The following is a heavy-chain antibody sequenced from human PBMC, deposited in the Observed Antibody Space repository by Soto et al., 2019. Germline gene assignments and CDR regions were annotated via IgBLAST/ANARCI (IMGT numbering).Heavy chain of an antibody. V-gene: IGHV3-64D*08. D-gene: IGHD3-9*01. Sequence: PVGSLRLSCSASGFTFNTYAMHWVRQAPGRGLEYVSTVGSNGGTTYYADSVKGRFTISRDNSKNTLFLQMSSVTAADTAVYYCARHGPRDILTGYYYYYMDVWGKGTTVTVSS. CDR3: ARHGPRDILTGYYYYYMDV. CDR2: VGSNGGTT. J-gene: IGHJ6*03. CDR1: GFTFNTYA.